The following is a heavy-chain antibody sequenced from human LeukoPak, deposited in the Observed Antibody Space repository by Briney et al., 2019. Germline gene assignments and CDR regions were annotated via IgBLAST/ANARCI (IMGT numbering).Heavy chain of an antibody. CDR2: IKQDGSEK. CDR3: ARDHVGGKYYYMDV. V-gene: IGHV3-7*01. J-gene: IGHJ6*03. CDR1: GFTFSNYW. Sequence: PGGSLRLSCVASGFTFSNYWRTWVRQAPGKGLECVANIKQDGSEKSYVDSVKGRFTISRDNAKNSVYLQMNSLRVEDTAVYYCARDHVGGKYYYMDVWGKGTTVTVSS. D-gene: IGHD3-16*01.